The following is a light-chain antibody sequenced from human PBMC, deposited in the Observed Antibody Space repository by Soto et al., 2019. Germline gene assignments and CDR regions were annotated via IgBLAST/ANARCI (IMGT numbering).Light chain of an antibody. V-gene: IGLV3-21*02. CDR3: QVWDTRSEHYV. J-gene: IGLJ1*01. CDR1: SIGSKS. CDR2: DDS. Sequence: SYELTQSPSVSVAPGQTVSMTCGGSSIGSKSVHWYQQKPGQAPVLVVYDDSDRRSGIPERFSGSNSGNTATLTITRVEAGDEADYHCQVWDTRSEHYVFGAGTKLTVL.